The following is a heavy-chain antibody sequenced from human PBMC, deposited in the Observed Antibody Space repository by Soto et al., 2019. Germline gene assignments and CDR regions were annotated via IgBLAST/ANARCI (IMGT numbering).Heavy chain of an antibody. J-gene: IGHJ6*01. Sequence: QVQLVQSGAEVKKPGASVKVSCKASGYTFPSYDINWVRQATGQGLEWMGWMNPNSGKTGYARKFQGRVTMTRNTSISTAYMELSSLRSEDTAVYYCARFGNRYFSVVKYYGMDVWGQGTTVTVSS. D-gene: IGHD2-21*01. CDR2: MNPNSGKT. CDR3: ARFGNRYFSVVKYYGMDV. CDR1: GYTFPSYD. V-gene: IGHV1-8*01.